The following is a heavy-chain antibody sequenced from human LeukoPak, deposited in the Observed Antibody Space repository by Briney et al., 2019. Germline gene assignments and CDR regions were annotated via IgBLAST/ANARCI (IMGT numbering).Heavy chain of an antibody. CDR2: IYYNGKT. Sequence: SETLSLTCTVSGGSVTYTNYYWGWIRQPPGKGLQWIGVIYYNGKTYYNPSLKSRVSVAVDTSKNQFSLKLSSVTAADTAVYYCARGGEVVREDAFDIWGQGTMVTVSS. D-gene: IGHD2-15*01. CDR1: GGSVTYTNYY. J-gene: IGHJ3*02. CDR3: ARGGEVVREDAFDI. V-gene: IGHV4-39*01.